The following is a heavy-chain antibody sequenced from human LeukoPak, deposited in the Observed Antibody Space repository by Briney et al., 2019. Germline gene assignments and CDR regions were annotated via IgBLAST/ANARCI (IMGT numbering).Heavy chain of an antibody. V-gene: IGHV3-48*01. CDR3: ARDSYSYSSGYLD. CDR1: GFTFSSYS. CDR2: ISSSSSTI. D-gene: IGHD3-22*01. Sequence: PGGSLRLSCAASGFTFSSYSMNWVRQAPGKGLEWVSYISSSSSTIYYADSVKGRFTISRDNAKNSLHLQMNSLRAEDTAVYYCARDSYSYSSGYLDWGQGTLVTVSS. J-gene: IGHJ4*02.